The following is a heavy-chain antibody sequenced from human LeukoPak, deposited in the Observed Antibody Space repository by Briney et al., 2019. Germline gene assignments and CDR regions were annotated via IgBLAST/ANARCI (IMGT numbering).Heavy chain of an antibody. CDR1: GGSISSGSYY. CDR2: IYTSGST. Sequence: SETLSLTCTVSGGSISSGSYYWSWIRQPAGKGLEWIGRIYTSGSTNYNPSLKSRVTISVDTSKNQFSLKLSSVTAADTAVYYCARHGWVRYNWNDRAAFDIWGQGTMVTVSS. D-gene: IGHD1-20*01. J-gene: IGHJ3*02. V-gene: IGHV4-61*02. CDR3: ARHGWVRYNWNDRAAFDI.